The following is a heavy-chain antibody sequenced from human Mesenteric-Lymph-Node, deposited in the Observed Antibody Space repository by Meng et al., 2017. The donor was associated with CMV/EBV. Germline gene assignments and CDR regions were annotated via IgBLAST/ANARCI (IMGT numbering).Heavy chain of an antibody. CDR2: INHSGST. V-gene: IGHV4-34*01. CDR3: VRITSSSRPNFDH. D-gene: IGHD3-10*01. CDR1: GGSFSGYY. J-gene: IGHJ4*02. Sequence: SETLSLTCAVYGGSFSGYYWSWIRQPPGKGLEWIGEINHSGSTNYNPSLKSRVTISVDTSKNQFSLKLSSVTAADTAMYYCVRITSSSRPNFDHWGQGTLVTVSS.